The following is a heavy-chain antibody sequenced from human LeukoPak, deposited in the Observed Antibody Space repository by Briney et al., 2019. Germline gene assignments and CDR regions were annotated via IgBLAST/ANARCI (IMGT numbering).Heavy chain of an antibody. CDR1: GGSISSYY. J-gene: IGHJ6*02. Sequence: PSETLSLTCTVPGGSISSYYWSWIRQPPGKGLEWIGFIYYSGSTNYNPSLKSRVTISVDTSKNQFSLKLSSVTAADTAVYYCARVGPPANLSYYYYGMDVWGQGTTVTVSS. V-gene: IGHV4-59*01. CDR3: ARVGPPANLSYYYYGMDV. CDR2: IYYSGST. D-gene: IGHD2-2*01.